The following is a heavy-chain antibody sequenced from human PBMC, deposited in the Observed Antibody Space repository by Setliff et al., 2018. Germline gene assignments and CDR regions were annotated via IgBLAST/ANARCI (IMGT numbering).Heavy chain of an antibody. CDR1: GGTFSSYA. D-gene: IGHD3-16*01. Sequence: SCKASGGTFSSYAMHWVRQAPGKGLEWVAVISYDGSNKYYADSVKGRFTISRDNSKNTLYLQMNSLRAEDTAVYYCARDRLRSDSPWGYFDYWGQGTQVTVSS. J-gene: IGHJ4*02. CDR2: ISYDGSNK. CDR3: ARDRLRSDSPWGYFDY. V-gene: IGHV3-30*04.